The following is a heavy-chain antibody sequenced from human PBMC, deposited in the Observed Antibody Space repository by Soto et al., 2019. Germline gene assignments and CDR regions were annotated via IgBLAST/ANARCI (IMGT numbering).Heavy chain of an antibody. V-gene: IGHV3-30*18. CDR2: ISYDGSDK. Sequence: QPGGSLRLSCAASGFTFSNYGMHWVRQAPGRGLEWVAFISYDGSDKYSADSVKGRFTFSRDNSKSTLYVQMNSLRPEDTALYYCAKDSSEGYFDYWGQGALVTVSS. CDR3: AKDSSEGYFDY. J-gene: IGHJ4*02. CDR1: GFTFSNYG.